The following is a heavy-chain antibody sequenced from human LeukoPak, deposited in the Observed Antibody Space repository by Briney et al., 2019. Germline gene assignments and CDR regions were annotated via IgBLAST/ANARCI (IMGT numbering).Heavy chain of an antibody. CDR3: ARQGSSGWYEADY. J-gene: IGHJ4*02. D-gene: IGHD6-19*01. V-gene: IGHV5-51*01. CDR1: GYSFTSYW. Sequence: HGESLKISCKGSGYSFTSYWIGWVRQMPGKGLEWMGIIYPGDSDTRYSPPFQGQVTISADKSISTAYLQWSSLKASNTAMYYCARQGSSGWYEADYWGQGTLVTVSS. CDR2: IYPGDSDT.